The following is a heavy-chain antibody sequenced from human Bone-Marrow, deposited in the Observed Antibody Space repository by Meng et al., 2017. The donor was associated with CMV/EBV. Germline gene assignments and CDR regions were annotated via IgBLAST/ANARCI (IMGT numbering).Heavy chain of an antibody. V-gene: IGHV1-2*02. CDR3: ARKGKYSTDGWFDP. CDR2: INPNSGGT. J-gene: IGHJ5*02. Sequence: VQLVHAVAEAKRPGASVKDACKASGYTFTGYYMHWLRQAPGQGLEWMGWINPNSGGTNYAQKFQGRVTMTRDTSISTAYMELSRLRSDDTAVYYCARKGKYSTDGWFDPWGQGTLVTVSS. CDR1: GYTFTGYY. D-gene: IGHD6-6*01.